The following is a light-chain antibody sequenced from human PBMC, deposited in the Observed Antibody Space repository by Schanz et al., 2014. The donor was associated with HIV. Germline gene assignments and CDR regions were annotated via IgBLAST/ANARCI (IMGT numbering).Light chain of an antibody. Sequence: QSVLTQPPSVSGAPGQRVTISCTGSSSNIGAGYAVHWYQHLPGTAPKVLIYGNNNRPSGVPDRFSGSKSGNTASLTVSGLQAEDEADYYCSSYAGSNVAFGGGTKLTVL. CDR1: SSNIGAGYA. J-gene: IGLJ2*01. CDR2: GNN. V-gene: IGLV1-40*01. CDR3: SSYAGSNVA.